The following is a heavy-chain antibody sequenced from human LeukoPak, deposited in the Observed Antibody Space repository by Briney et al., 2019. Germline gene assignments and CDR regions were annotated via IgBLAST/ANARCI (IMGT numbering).Heavy chain of an antibody. V-gene: IGHV4-39*07. CDR1: GGSISSSSYY. J-gene: IGHJ4*02. Sequence: SETLSLTCTVPGGSISSSSYYWGWIRQPPGKGLEWIGSIYYSGSTYYNPSLKSRVTISVDTSKNQFSLKLSSVTAADTAVYYCARCMGGPIDYWGQGTLVTVSS. CDR2: IYYSGST. D-gene: IGHD1-26*01. CDR3: ARCMGGPIDY.